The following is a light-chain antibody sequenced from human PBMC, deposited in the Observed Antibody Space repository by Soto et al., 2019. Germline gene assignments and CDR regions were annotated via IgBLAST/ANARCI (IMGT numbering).Light chain of an antibody. CDR3: QQYDNLPWT. Sequence: DLQMTQSPSSLSASVGDRVTITCQARQDISNYLNWYQQKPGKAPKLLIYDASNLETGVPSRFIGSGSGTDFTVTISSLQPEDIETYYCQQYDNLPWTFGQGTKVEIK. CDR2: DAS. V-gene: IGKV1-33*01. CDR1: QDISNY. J-gene: IGKJ1*01.